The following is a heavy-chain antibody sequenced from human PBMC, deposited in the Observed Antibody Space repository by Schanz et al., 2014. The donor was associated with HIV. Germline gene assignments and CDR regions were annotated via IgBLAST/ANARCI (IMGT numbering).Heavy chain of an antibody. CDR3: ARDVTRNYDFWSGYYAAYGMDV. Sequence: QVQLVESGGGVVQPGRSLRLSCAASGFTFSSYGMHWVRLAPGKGLEWVAIIWFDGSNKYYADSVKGRFTISRDKSKNTLYLQMNSLRAEDTAVYYCARDVTRNYDFWSGYYAAYGMDVWGQGTTVTVSS. D-gene: IGHD3-3*01. CDR1: GFTFSSYG. V-gene: IGHV3-33*08. CDR2: IWFDGSNK. J-gene: IGHJ6*02.